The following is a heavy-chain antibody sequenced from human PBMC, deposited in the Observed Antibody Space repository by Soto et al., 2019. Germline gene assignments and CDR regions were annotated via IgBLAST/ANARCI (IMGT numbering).Heavy chain of an antibody. CDR3: AKDGGVRQFYYYYGMDV. D-gene: IGHD3-16*01. CDR2: ISYDGSNK. CDR1: GFTFSSYG. Sequence: GGSLRLSCAASGFTFSSYGMHWVRQAPGKGLEWVAVISYDGSNKYYADSVKGRFTISRDNSKNTLYLQMNSLRAEDTAVYYCAKDGGVRQFYYYYGMDVWGQGTTVTVSS. J-gene: IGHJ6*02. V-gene: IGHV3-30*18.